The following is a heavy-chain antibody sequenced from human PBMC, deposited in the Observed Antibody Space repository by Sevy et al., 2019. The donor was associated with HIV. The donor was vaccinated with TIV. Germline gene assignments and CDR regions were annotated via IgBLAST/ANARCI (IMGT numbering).Heavy chain of an antibody. CDR1: GYTFTGYY. CDR3: ARAVSGSYPSFDY. D-gene: IGHD1-26*01. V-gene: IGHV1-2*02. Sequence: ASVKVSCKASGYTFTGYYMHWVRQAPGQGLEWMGWINPNSGGTNYAQKSQGRVTMTRDTSISTAYMELSRLRSDDTAVYYCARAVSGSYPSFDYWGQGTLVTVSS. CDR2: INPNSGGT. J-gene: IGHJ4*02.